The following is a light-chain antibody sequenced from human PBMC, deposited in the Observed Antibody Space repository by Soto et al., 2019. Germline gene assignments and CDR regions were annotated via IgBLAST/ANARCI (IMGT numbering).Light chain of an antibody. CDR3: QRYDGYRT. J-gene: IGKJ1*01. V-gene: IGKV1-5*03. Sequence: DIQMTQSPSTLSASVGDRVTITCRASQSLDRWLAWYQQKPGKVPKLLIYKASSLESRVPSKFGGSGSGTEFTLTISSLQPDDFATYDCQRYDGYRTFGQGTKVEIK. CDR2: KAS. CDR1: QSLDRW.